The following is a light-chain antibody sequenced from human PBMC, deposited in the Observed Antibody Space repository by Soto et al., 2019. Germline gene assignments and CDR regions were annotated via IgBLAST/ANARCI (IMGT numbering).Light chain of an antibody. CDR2: GAS. V-gene: IGKV3-15*01. Sequence: EVLLTQSPVTLSLSPGERSTLSCSASQRVTSNYLAWYQQKPGQAPRLLIYGASTRATGIPARFSGSGSGTEFTLTISSLQSEDFAVYYCQQYNNWPPITFGQGTRLEI. J-gene: IGKJ5*01. CDR1: QRVTSN. CDR3: QQYNNWPPIT.